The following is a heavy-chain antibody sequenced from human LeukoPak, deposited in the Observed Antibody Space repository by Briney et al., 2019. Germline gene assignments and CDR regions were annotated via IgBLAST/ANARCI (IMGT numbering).Heavy chain of an antibody. Sequence: SETLSLTCTVSSGSISSSSYYWGWIPQPPGKGLEWIGSIYYSGSTYYNPSLKSRVAISVDTSKNQFSLKLTSVTAADTAVYYCARDLTGETYYFDYWGQGTLVTVSS. CDR3: ARDLTGETYYFDY. CDR1: SGSISSSSYY. D-gene: IGHD1-1*01. V-gene: IGHV4-39*07. J-gene: IGHJ4*02. CDR2: IYYSGST.